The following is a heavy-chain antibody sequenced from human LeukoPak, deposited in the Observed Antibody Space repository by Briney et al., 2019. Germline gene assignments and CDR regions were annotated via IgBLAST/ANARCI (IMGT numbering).Heavy chain of an antibody. CDR1: GYTFTGYY. J-gene: IGHJ5*02. Sequence: ASVKVSCKASGYTFTGYYLHWVRQAPGQGLEWMGWINPNSGVANYAQKFQATVTMTRDTSISTAYMELSNLRSDDTAIYYCVRDSNWNYDVVSNWFDPWGQGTLVTVSS. V-gene: IGHV1-2*02. CDR3: VRDSNWNYDVVSNWFDP. D-gene: IGHD1-7*01. CDR2: INPNSGVA.